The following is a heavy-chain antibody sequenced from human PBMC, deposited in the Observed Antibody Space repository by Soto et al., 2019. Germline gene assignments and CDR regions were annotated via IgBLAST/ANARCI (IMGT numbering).Heavy chain of an antibody. Sequence: QVQLVQSGAEVKKPGSSVKVSCKASGGTFSNYAITWVRQAPGQGLEWVGRIIPIFSTTNVAQKFQGRVTITADESTNTADMGLSGLRSEDTAVYYWARDGGSDGYFGNWLDPWGEGTLVTVSS. V-gene: IGHV1-69*15. CDR1: GGTFSNYA. J-gene: IGHJ5*02. D-gene: IGHD2-15*01. CDR3: ARDGGSDGYFGNWLDP. CDR2: IIPIFSTT.